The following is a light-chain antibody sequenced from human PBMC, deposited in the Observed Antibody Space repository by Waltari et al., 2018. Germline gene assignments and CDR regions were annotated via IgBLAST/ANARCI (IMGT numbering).Light chain of an antibody. CDR1: QGIGSY. J-gene: IGKJ1*01. Sequence: CRGSQGIGSYLSWYQQKPGKAPKLLIYAASTLQSGVPSRFSGSGSGTDFTLTISCLQSEDFATYYCQQYYSYQWTFGQGTKVEIK. CDR3: QQYYSYQWT. CDR2: AAS. V-gene: IGKV1-8*01.